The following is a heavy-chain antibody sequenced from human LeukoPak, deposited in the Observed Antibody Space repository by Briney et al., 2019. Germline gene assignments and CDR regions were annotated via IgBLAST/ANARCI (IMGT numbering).Heavy chain of an antibody. CDR3: ARVSSGYSYGHFDY. Sequence: PSETLSLTCTVSGGSISSGSYYWSWIRQPAGKGLEWIGRIYTSGSTNYNPSLKSRVTISVDTSKNQFSLKLSSVTAADTAVYYCARVSSGYSYGHFDYWGQGTLVTVSS. CDR2: IYTSGST. CDR1: GGSISSGSYY. D-gene: IGHD5-18*01. V-gene: IGHV4-61*02. J-gene: IGHJ4*02.